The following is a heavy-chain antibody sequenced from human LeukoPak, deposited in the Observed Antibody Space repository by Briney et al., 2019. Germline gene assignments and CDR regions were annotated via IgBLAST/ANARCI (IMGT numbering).Heavy chain of an antibody. V-gene: IGHV4-39*07. CDR2: IYYSGST. Sequence: PSETLSLTCTVSGGSISSSSYYWGWIRQPPGKGLEWIGSIYYSGSTYYNPSLKSRVTISVDTSKNQFSLKLSSVTAVDTAVYYCARDHSGSPPGAFDIWGQGTVVTVSS. D-gene: IGHD1-26*01. J-gene: IGHJ3*02. CDR3: ARDHSGSPPGAFDI. CDR1: GGSISSSSYY.